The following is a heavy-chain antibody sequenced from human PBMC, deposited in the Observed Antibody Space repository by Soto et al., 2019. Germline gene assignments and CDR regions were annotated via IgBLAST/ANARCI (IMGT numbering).Heavy chain of an antibody. CDR2: ISDSYGRT. D-gene: IGHD2-8*01. Sequence: GGSLRLSCAVSGFTVSTTGMGWVRQAPGKGLEWVSGISDSYGRTYYADSVKGRFSISRDNSKNTLFLQMNSLRAEDTAVYFCAKDRGDCTNGVCYSYYFESWGQGTLVTVSS. V-gene: IGHV3-23*01. J-gene: IGHJ4*02. CDR3: AKDRGDCTNGVCYSYYFES. CDR1: GFTVSTTG.